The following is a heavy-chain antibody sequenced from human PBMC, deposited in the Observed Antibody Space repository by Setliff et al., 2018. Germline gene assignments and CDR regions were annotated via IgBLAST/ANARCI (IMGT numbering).Heavy chain of an antibody. CDR3: ARDRVYYGMDV. CDR1: GFTFDDYA. V-gene: IGHV3-43D*04. Sequence: PGGSLRLSCAASGFTFDDYAMHWVRQAPGKGLEWVSLISWDGGSTYYADSVKGRFTISRDNAKNSLYLQMNSLRAEDTAVYYCARDRVYYGMDVWGQGTTVTVSS. CDR2: ISWDGGST. J-gene: IGHJ6*02.